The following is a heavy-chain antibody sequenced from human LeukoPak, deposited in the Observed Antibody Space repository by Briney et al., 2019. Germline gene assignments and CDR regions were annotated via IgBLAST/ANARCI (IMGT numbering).Heavy chain of an antibody. D-gene: IGHD5-18*01. V-gene: IGHV3-21*01. Sequence: GGSLRLSCAASGFTFSVYSMNWVRQAPGKGLEWVSSITTSSSDMYYADSVKGRFTISRDNAKNSLFLQMSSLRAEDTAVYYCASGYSYDLFDYWGQGTLVTVSS. CDR2: ITTSSSDM. CDR1: GFTFSVYS. J-gene: IGHJ4*02. CDR3: ASGYSYDLFDY.